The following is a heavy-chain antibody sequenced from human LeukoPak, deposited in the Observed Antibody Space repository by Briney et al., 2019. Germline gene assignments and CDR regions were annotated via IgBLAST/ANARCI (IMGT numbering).Heavy chain of an antibody. J-gene: IGHJ5*02. D-gene: IGHD1-1*01. CDR1: GFSLNTSAVG. V-gene: IGHV2-5*01. CDR2: IYGNTDK. Sequence: SGPTLVKPTQTLTLTYTFSGFSLNTSAVGVGWIRQPPGKALEWLALIYGNTDKRYSPSLKSRLTITKDTSKNQVVLTMTNMDPVDTATYYCAHRRRTGLENWFDPWGQGTLVTVSS. CDR3: AHRRRTGLENWFDP.